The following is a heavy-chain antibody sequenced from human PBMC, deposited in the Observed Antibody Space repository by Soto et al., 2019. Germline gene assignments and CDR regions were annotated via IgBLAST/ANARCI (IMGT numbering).Heavy chain of an antibody. CDR1: GGSISSYY. D-gene: IGHD3-22*01. CDR3: ARFIAFKYDSSGYYIDY. V-gene: IGHV4-59*01. Sequence: SETLSLTCTVSGGSISSYYWSWIRQPPGKGLEWIGYIYYSGSTNYNPSLKSRVTISVDTSKNQFSLKLSSVTAADTAVYYCARFIAFKYDSSGYYIDYWGQGTLVTVSS. J-gene: IGHJ4*02. CDR2: IYYSGST.